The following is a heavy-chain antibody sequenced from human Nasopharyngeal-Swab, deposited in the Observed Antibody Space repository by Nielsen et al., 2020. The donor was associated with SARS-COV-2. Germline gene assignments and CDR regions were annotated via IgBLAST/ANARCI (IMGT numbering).Heavy chain of an antibody. CDR1: GFTFSSYD. D-gene: IGHD4-11*01. CDR2: IGTAGDT. CDR3: ARDIPVDSNYNDAFDI. Sequence: GESLKISCAASGFTFSSYDMHWVRQATGKGLEWVSAIGTAGDTYYPGSVKGRFTISRENAKNSLYLQMNSLRAGDTAVYYCARDIPVDSNYNDAFDIWGQGTMVTVSS. J-gene: IGHJ3*02. V-gene: IGHV3-13*01.